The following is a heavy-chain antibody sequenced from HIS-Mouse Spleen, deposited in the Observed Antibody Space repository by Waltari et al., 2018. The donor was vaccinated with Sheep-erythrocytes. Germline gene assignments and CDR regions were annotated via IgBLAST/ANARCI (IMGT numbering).Heavy chain of an antibody. CDR2: ISYDGSNK. Sequence: QVQLVESGGGVVQPGRSLRLSCAASGFPFRSSGMHWVRQAPGKGLEWVAVISYDGSNKYYADSVKGRFTISRDNSKNTLYLQMNSLRAEDTAVYYCAKGDAMVYDAFDIWGQGTMVTVSS. CDR1: GFPFRSSG. CDR3: AKGDAMVYDAFDI. D-gene: IGHD2-8*01. V-gene: IGHV3-30*18. J-gene: IGHJ3*02.